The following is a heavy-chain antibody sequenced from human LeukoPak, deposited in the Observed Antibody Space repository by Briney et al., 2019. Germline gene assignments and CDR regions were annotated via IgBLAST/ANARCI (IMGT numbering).Heavy chain of an antibody. D-gene: IGHD5-18*01. CDR1: GYSISSGYY. V-gene: IGHV4-38-2*02. CDR2: IYHSGST. Sequence: SETLSLTCTVSGYSISSGYYWGWIRQPPGKGLEWIGSIYHSGSTYYNPSLKSRVTISVDTSKNQFSLKLSSVTAADTAVYYCARVGRIQLWLTTDYCGQGTLVTVSS. J-gene: IGHJ4*02. CDR3: ARVGRIQLWLTTDY.